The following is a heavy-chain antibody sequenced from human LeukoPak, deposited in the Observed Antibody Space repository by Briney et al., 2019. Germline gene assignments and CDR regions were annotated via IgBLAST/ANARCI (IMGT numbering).Heavy chain of an antibody. V-gene: IGHV3-33*01. D-gene: IGHD6-13*01. CDR2: IWYDGSNK. CDR3: ARAGIADRRGYFDY. J-gene: IGHJ4*02. CDR1: GFTFSSYG. Sequence: QPGGSLRLSCAASGFTFSSYGMHWVRQAPVKGLEWVAVIWYDGSNKYYADSVKGRFTISRDNSKNTLYLQMNSLRAEDTAVYYCARAGIADRRGYFDYWGQGTLVTVSS.